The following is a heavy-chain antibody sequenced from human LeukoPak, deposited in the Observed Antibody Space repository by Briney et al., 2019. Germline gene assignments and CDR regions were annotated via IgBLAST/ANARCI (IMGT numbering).Heavy chain of an antibody. V-gene: IGHV3-30-3*01. CDR2: ISYDGSNK. CDR1: GFTLSSYA. CDR3: ARDRWLQLVYYGMDV. Sequence: PGRSLRLSCAASGFTLSSYAMHWVRQAPSKELEWVAVISYDGSNKYYADSVKGRFTISRDNSKNTLYLQMNSLRAEDTAVYYCARDRWLQLVYYGMDVWGQGTTVTVSS. D-gene: IGHD5-24*01. J-gene: IGHJ6*02.